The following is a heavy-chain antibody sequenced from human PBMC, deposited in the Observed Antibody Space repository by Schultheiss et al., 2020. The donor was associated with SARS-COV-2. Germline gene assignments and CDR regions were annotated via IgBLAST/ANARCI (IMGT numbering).Heavy chain of an antibody. D-gene: IGHD1-1*01. CDR2: ISWNSGSI. Sequence: GGSLRLSCAASGFTFSSYAMHWVRQAPGKGLEWVSGISWNSGSIGYADSVKGRFTISRDSSKNTLYLQMNSLRAEDTAVYYCAKDSSTNGMDVWGQGTTVTVSS. CDR1: GFTFSSYA. V-gene: IGHV3-9*01. J-gene: IGHJ6*02. CDR3: AKDSSTNGMDV.